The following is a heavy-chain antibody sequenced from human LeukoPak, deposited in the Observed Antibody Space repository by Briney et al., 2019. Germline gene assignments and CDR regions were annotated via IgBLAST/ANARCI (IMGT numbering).Heavy chain of an antibody. Sequence: QPGGSLRLSCAASGFTFSPYAITWVRQAPGKGLEWVSGISSSGGNTYYADSVKGRFTISRDNSKNTLFLQMNSLRAEDSGVYYCAKGLASTGKTHTAAGHWGQGTLVTVSS. CDR3: AKGLASTGKTHTAAGH. V-gene: IGHV3-23*01. CDR2: ISSSGGNT. CDR1: GFTFSPYA. J-gene: IGHJ4*02. D-gene: IGHD6-13*01.